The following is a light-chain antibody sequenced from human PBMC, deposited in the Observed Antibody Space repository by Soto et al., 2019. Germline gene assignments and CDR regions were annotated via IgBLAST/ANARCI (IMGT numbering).Light chain of an antibody. CDR1: RSISDW. CDR3: LYSSHSWT. V-gene: IGKV1-5*01. Sequence: DIQMTQSPSSLSPSVGDRVTITCRASRSISDWLAWYQQKPGKAPELLIFDASNLKSGVSSRFSGSGSGTEFTLTISRLQPDDVATYYCLYSSHSWTFGQGTKVDNK. CDR2: DAS. J-gene: IGKJ1*01.